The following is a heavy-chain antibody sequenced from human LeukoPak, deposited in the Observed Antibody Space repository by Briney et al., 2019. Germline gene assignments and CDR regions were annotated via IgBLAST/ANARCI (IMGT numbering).Heavy chain of an antibody. J-gene: IGHJ5*02. Sequence: GASVKVSCKACRYTFTSYDINWVRQATGQGLEWMGWMNPNSGNTGYAQKFQGRVTMTRNTSISTAYMELSSLRSEDTAVYYCARKNYGSNRWFDPWGQGTLVTVSS. CDR2: MNPNSGNT. D-gene: IGHD4/OR15-4a*01. V-gene: IGHV1-8*01. CDR3: ARKNYGSNRWFDP. CDR1: RYTFTSYD.